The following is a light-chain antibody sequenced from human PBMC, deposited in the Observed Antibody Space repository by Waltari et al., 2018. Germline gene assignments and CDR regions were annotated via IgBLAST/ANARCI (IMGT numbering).Light chain of an antibody. CDR2: EIS. J-gene: IGKJ2*01. CDR3: MQGIHPPYT. V-gene: IGKV2-29*02. CDR1: QRLLHSNGKTY. Sequence: VVMTQTPLSLSVTPGQPASISCTSSQRLLHSNGKTYLYWYLRRAGQAPQMLIYEISSRFWGVPERFSGSGSGTDFTLKLSRLEAEDVGVYYCMQGIHPPYTFGQGTKLEIK.